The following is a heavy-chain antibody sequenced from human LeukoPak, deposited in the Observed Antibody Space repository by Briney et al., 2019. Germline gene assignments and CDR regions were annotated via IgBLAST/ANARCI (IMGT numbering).Heavy chain of an antibody. V-gene: IGHV1-69*13. CDR3: ARGRDSSGYYYYTTLGFAY. CDR1: GGTFSSYA. D-gene: IGHD3-22*01. CDR2: IIPIFGTA. Sequence: SVKVSCKASGGTFSSYAISWVRQAPGQALEWMGWIIPIFGTANYAQKFQGRVTITADESTSKAHIALSSLQSEDTAGYYCARGRDSSGYYYYTTLGFAYWGQGTLVTVSS. J-gene: IGHJ4*02.